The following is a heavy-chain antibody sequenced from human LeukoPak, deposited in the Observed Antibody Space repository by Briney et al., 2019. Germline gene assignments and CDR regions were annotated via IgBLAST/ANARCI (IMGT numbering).Heavy chain of an antibody. D-gene: IGHD3-9*01. J-gene: IGHJ6*03. Sequence: PGGSLRLSCTASGFTFGDYAMSWVRQAPGKGLEWVGFIRSKAYGGTTEYAASVKGRFTISRDDSKSIAYLQMNSLKTEDTAVYYCTRDLSRNYDILTGYYYYYYYYMDVWGKGTTVTISS. CDR2: IRSKAYGGTT. V-gene: IGHV3-49*04. CDR1: GFTFGDYA. CDR3: TRDLSRNYDILTGYYYYYYYYMDV.